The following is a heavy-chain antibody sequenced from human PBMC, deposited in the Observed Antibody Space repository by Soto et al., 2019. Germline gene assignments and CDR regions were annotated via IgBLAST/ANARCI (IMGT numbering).Heavy chain of an antibody. V-gene: IGHV4-39*07. CDR1: GGSISSSSYY. CDR3: ARAPETPPIVRVVVPYFFDS. CDR2: IYYSGST. J-gene: IGHJ4*02. D-gene: IGHD3-16*02. Sequence: SETLSLTCSVSGGSISSSSYYWGWIRQPPGKGLEWIGSIYYSGSTYYNPSLKSRVTISVDTSKNQFSLKLSSVTAADTAVYCCARAPETPPIVRVVVPYFFDSWGQGTLVTVSS.